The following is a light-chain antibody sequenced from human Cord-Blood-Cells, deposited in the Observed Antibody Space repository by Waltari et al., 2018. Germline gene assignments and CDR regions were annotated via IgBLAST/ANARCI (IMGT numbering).Light chain of an antibody. V-gene: IGKV1-5*03. CDR1: QSISSW. Sequence: DIQMTQSPSTLSASVGDRVTIICRASQSISSWLAWYQQKPGKAPKLLSYKASSLESGVPSRCSGSGSGTELTLTISSLHPDDFATYYCQQYNSYSPWTCGQGTKVEIK. CDR3: QQYNSYSPWT. J-gene: IGKJ1*01. CDR2: KAS.